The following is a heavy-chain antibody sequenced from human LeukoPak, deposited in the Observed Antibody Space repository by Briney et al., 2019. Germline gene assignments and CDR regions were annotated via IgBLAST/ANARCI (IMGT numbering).Heavy chain of an antibody. Sequence: ASVKVSCKASGYTFTSYGISWVRQAPGQGLEWTGWISAYNGNTNYAQKLQGRVTMTTDTSTSTAYMELRSLRSDDTAVYYCARLFVPYYDSSGYPYYFDYWGQGTLVTVSS. D-gene: IGHD3-22*01. CDR1: GYTFTSYG. J-gene: IGHJ4*02. CDR2: ISAYNGNT. CDR3: ARLFVPYYDSSGYPYYFDY. V-gene: IGHV1-18*01.